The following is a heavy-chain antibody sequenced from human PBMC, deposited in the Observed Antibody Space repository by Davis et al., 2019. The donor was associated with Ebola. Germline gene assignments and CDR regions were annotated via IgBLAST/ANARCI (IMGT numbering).Heavy chain of an antibody. CDR3: ARDRGYGDY. D-gene: IGHD5-12*01. J-gene: IGHJ4*02. CDR2: IYYSGST. V-gene: IGHV4-59*01. CDR1: GGSISSYY. Sequence: PSETLSLTCTVSGGSISSYYWSWIRQPPGKGLEWIGYIYYSGSTNYNPSLKSRVTISVDTSKNQFSLKLSSVTAADTAVYYCARDRGYGDYGGQGTLVTVSS.